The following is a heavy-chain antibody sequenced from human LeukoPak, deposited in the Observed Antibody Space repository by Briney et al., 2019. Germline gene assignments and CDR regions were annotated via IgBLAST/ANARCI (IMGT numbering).Heavy chain of an antibody. J-gene: IGHJ6*03. D-gene: IGHD6-6*01. CDR2: IYTSGST. CDR1: GGSISSGSYY. V-gene: IGHV4-61*02. Sequence: SETLSLTCTVSGGSISSGSYYWSWIRQPAGKGLEWIGRIYTSGSTNYNPSLKSRVTMSVDTSKNQFSLKLSSVTAADTAVYYCARGGQLVYYYYYYMDVWGKGTTVTVSS. CDR3: ARGGQLVYYYYYYMDV.